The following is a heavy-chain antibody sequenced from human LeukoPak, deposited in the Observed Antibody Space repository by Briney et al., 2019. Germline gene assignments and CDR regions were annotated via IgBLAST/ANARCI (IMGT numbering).Heavy chain of an antibody. CDR1: GFTVSSNY. Sequence: GGSLRLSCAASGFTVSSNYMSWVRQAPGKGLEWVSVIFSGGSSYYADSVEGRFTISRDNSKNTLYLQMNSLRAEDTAVYYCARDGGDTVTSPFDYWGQGTLVTVSS. V-gene: IGHV3-66*01. D-gene: IGHD4-17*01. CDR3: ARDGGDTVTSPFDY. J-gene: IGHJ4*02. CDR2: IFSGGSS.